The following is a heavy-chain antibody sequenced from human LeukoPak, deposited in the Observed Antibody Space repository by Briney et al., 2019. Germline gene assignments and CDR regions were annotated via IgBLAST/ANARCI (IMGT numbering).Heavy chain of an antibody. CDR3: AAPGPGYYYDSNGFYYY. Sequence: GGSLRLSCAASKFTFSDSYMSWVRQAPGKGLEWISYISSSGGTTYYADSVKGRFTISRDNTKNSLYLQMHNLRAEDTAVYYCAAPGPGYYYDSNGFYYYWGQGTLVTVSS. D-gene: IGHD3-22*01. CDR2: ISSSGGTT. CDR1: KFTFSDSY. J-gene: IGHJ4*02. V-gene: IGHV3-11*04.